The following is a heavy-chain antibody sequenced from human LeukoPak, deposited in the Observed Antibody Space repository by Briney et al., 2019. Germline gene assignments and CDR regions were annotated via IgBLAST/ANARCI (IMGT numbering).Heavy chain of an antibody. Sequence: SETLSLTCTVSGGSISSYYWSWLRQPAGKGLEWIGRIYTSGSTNYNPSLKSRVTMSVDTSNNQFSLKLSSVTAADTAVYYCASARLDGGFDYWGQGTLVTVSS. CDR2: IYTSGST. D-gene: IGHD3-16*01. V-gene: IGHV4-4*07. CDR3: ASARLDGGFDY. CDR1: GGSISSYY. J-gene: IGHJ4*02.